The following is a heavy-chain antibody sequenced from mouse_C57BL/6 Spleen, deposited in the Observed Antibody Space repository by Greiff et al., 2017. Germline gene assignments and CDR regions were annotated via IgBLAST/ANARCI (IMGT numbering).Heavy chain of an antibody. CDR1: GFSLTSYG. Sequence: QVQLQQSGPGLVQPSQSLSITCTVSGFSLTSYGVHWVRQSPGKGLEWLGVIWSGGSTDYNAAFISRLSISKDNSKSQVFFKMNSLQADDTAIYYCARGSYDYDGPSYWYFDVWGTGTTVTVSS. J-gene: IGHJ1*03. CDR3: ARGSYDYDGPSYWYFDV. V-gene: IGHV2-2*01. D-gene: IGHD2-4*01. CDR2: IWSGGST.